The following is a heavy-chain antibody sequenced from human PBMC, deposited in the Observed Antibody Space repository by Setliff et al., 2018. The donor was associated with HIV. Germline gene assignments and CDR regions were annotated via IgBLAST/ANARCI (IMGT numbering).Heavy chain of an antibody. CDR3: AMFFSGTPFDF. J-gene: IGHJ4*02. V-gene: IGHV5-51*01. Sequence: GESLKISCQGSGYSFTSYWIGWVRQMPGKGLEWMGIISPGDSETRYSPSFQGRVTISADKSISTAYLQWGSLKASDTAMYYCAMFFSGTPFDFWGQGTLVTVSS. D-gene: IGHD1-26*01. CDR1: GYSFTSYW. CDR2: ISPGDSET.